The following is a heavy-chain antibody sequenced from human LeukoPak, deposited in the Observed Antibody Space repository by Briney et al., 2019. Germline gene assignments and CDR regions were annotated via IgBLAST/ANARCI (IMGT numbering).Heavy chain of an antibody. Sequence: GGSLRLSCAASGFTFDDYAMHWVRQAPGKGLEWVSSISISSSYIYYADSVKGRFTISRDNAKNSLYLQMNSLRAEDTAVYYCARDIGGGDYWGQGTLVTVSS. CDR2: ISISSSYI. J-gene: IGHJ4*02. D-gene: IGHD3-10*01. V-gene: IGHV3-21*01. CDR3: ARDIGGGDY. CDR1: GFTFDDYA.